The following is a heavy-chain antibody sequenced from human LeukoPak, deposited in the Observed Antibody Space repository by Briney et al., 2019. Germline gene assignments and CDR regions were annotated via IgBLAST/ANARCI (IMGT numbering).Heavy chain of an antibody. V-gene: IGHV3-15*01. CDR1: GFTFSNAW. CDR2: IKSKTDGGTT. D-gene: IGHD3-22*01. Sequence: PGGSLRLSCAASGFTFSNAWMSSVRQAPGKGLEWVGRIKSKTDGGTTDYAAPVKGRFTISRDDSKNTLYLQMNSLKTEDTAVYYCTSLPHYYHSSGYYWGQGTLVTVSS. J-gene: IGHJ4*02. CDR3: TSLPHYYHSSGYY.